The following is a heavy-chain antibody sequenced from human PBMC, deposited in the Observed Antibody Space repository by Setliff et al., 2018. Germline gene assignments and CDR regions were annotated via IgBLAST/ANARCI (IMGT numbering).Heavy chain of an antibody. D-gene: IGHD3-22*01. V-gene: IGHV3-7*01. CDR2: IKQDGSEK. CDR1: GFTFSSYW. Sequence: GGSLRLSCAASGFTFSSYWMSWVRQAPGTGLEWVANIKQDGSEKYYVDSVKGRFTISRDNAKNSLYLQMNSLRAEDTAVCYCARDLPDYYDSSGPRLDYWGQGTLVTVSS. J-gene: IGHJ4*02. CDR3: ARDLPDYYDSSGPRLDY.